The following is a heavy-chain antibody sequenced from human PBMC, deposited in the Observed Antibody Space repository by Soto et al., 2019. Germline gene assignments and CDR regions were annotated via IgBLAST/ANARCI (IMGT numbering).Heavy chain of an antibody. D-gene: IGHD3-22*01. CDR1: GYTFTSYD. CDR2: MNPNSGNT. J-gene: IGHJ3*02. Sequence: GASVKVSCKASGYTFTSYDINWVRQATGQGLEWMGWMNPNSGNTGYAQKFQGRVTMTRNTSISTAYMELSSPRSEDTAVYYCARGPPYYYDSSGYYIDAFDIWGQGTMVTVSS. V-gene: IGHV1-8*01. CDR3: ARGPPYYYDSSGYYIDAFDI.